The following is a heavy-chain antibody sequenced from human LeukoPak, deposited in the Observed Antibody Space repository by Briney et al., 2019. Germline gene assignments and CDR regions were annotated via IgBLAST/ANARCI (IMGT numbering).Heavy chain of an antibody. Sequence: PGGSLRLSCAASGFTFSNYWMHWVRQVPGKGLVWVSRIKSDGRSGATYAGSVKGRFTVSRDNAKNTLYLQMSSLRADDTAVYYCARGGSPPEALGDTFDIWGQGTMITVSS. J-gene: IGHJ3*02. D-gene: IGHD1-26*01. V-gene: IGHV3-74*01. CDR3: ARGGSPPEALGDTFDI. CDR2: IKSDGRSGA. CDR1: GFTFSNYW.